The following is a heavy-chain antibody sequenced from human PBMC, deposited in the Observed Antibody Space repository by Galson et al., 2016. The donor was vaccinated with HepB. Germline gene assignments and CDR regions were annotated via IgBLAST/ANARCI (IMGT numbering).Heavy chain of an antibody. CDR2: ISGSGRGT. Sequence: SLRLSCAASGFTFSNYAMTWVRQSPGKGLEWVSTISGSGRGTYYADSVKGRLTISRDNSKNTLYLQMNSLRAEDTAVYYCAKDDTGGSYSDYWGQGTLVTLSS. J-gene: IGHJ4*02. V-gene: IGHV3-23*01. CDR1: GFTFSNYA. D-gene: IGHD2-8*02. CDR3: AKDDTGGSYSDY.